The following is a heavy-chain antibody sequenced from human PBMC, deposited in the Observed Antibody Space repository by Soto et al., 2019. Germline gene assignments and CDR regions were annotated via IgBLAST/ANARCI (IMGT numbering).Heavy chain of an antibody. V-gene: IGHV5-51*01. CDR2: IYPGDSHT. J-gene: IGHJ3*02. Sequence: GESLKISCKGSGYSFTRYWIAWVRQMPGKGLEWMGTIYPGDSHTIYSPSFQGQVSISVDKSISIVYLQWSTLKASDTAIYYCARTYSTGWNDAFDIWGQGTMVTVS. CDR1: GYSFTRYW. D-gene: IGHD6-19*01. CDR3: ARTYSTGWNDAFDI.